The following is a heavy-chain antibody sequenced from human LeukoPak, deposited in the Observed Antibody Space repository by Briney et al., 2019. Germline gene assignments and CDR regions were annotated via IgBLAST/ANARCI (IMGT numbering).Heavy chain of an antibody. Sequence: PGGSLRLSCAASGFTFSSYSMNWVGQAPAKGLDWVAAISTTSGNIYYADSLKGRFTISRDNAKNSLYLQMNSLRVEDTALYYCTRRAPSHDFDDWGQGTLVTVSS. CDR1: GFTFSSYS. J-gene: IGHJ4*02. CDR3: TRRAPSHDFDD. CDR2: ISTTSGNI. V-gene: IGHV3-21*01.